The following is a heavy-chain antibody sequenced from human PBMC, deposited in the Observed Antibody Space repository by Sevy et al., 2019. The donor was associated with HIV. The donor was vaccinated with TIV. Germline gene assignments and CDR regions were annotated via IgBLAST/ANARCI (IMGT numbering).Heavy chain of an antibody. Sequence: GGSLRLSCAASGFTFSDYYMSWIRQAPGKGLEWVSYISSSGSTIYYADSVKGRFTISRDNAKNSLYLQMNSLRAEDTAVYYCARDEGRLGDYDSSGYYYYGMDVWGQGTTVTVSS. CDR3: ARDEGRLGDYDSSGYYYYGMDV. CDR2: ISSSGSTI. CDR1: GFTFSDYY. V-gene: IGHV3-11*01. D-gene: IGHD3-22*01. J-gene: IGHJ6*02.